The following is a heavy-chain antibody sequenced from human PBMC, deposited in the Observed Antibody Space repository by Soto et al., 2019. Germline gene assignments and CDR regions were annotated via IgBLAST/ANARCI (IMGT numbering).Heavy chain of an antibody. Sequence: GSLRLSCAASGFTFTRYSMNWVRQAPGKGLEWVSSISSTTNYIYYGDSMKGRFTISRDNAKNSLYLEMNSLRAEDAAVYYCARESEDLTSNFDYWGQGTLVTVSS. V-gene: IGHV3-21*06. CDR3: ARESEDLTSNFDY. J-gene: IGHJ4*02. CDR1: GFTFTRYS. CDR2: ISSTTNYI.